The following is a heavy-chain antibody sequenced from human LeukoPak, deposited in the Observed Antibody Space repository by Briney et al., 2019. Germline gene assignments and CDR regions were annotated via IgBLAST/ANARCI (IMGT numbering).Heavy chain of an antibody. D-gene: IGHD6-13*01. CDR1: GFTFTSFW. CDR2: IKSDGSST. V-gene: IGHV3-74*01. J-gene: IGHJ4*02. Sequence: QPGGSLRLSCAASGFTFTSFWMHWVRQAPGKGLVWVSRIKSDGSSTSYADSVKGRFTISRDNAKNTVYLQMNSLRVEDTAVYYCARAWYGDLDYWGQGTQVTVSS. CDR3: ARAWYGDLDY.